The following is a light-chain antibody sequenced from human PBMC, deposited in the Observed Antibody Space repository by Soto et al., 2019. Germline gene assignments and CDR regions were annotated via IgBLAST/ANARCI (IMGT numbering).Light chain of an antibody. V-gene: IGLV2-8*01. CDR1: SSNVGAYNY. J-gene: IGLJ2*01. CDR2: EVT. Sequence: QSVLTQPPSASGSPGQSVTISCTGTSSNVGAYNYVSWYQQHPGKAPKLMIYEVTKRPSGVPDRVSGSKSGRTASLTVSGLQAEDEADYYCSSWTGNNFVVFGGGTKLTVL. CDR3: SSWTGNNFVV.